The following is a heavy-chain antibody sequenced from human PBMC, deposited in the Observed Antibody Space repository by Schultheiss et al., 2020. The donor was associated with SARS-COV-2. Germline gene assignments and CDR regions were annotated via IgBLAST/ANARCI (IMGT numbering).Heavy chain of an antibody. J-gene: IGHJ4*02. Sequence: GGSLRLSCAASGFTFSSYAMSWVRQAPGKGLEWVSGISWNSGSIGYADSVKGRFTISRDNAKNSLYLQMNSLRAEDTAVYYCAREDYGDYWGQGTLVTVSS. CDR2: ISWNSGSI. CDR3: AREDYGDY. V-gene: IGHV3-20*04. CDR1: GFTFSSYA.